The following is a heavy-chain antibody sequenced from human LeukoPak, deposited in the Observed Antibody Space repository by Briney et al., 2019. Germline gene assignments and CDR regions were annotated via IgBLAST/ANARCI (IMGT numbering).Heavy chain of an antibody. Sequence: PGGSLRLSCAASGFTFTDYEMNWVRQAPGKGLEWVAVISYDGSNKYYADSVKGRFTISRDNSKNTLYLQMNSLRAEDTAVYYCARDRYDDILTGHIDYWGQGTLVTVSS. J-gene: IGHJ4*02. V-gene: IGHV3-30-3*01. CDR1: GFTFTDYE. CDR3: ARDRYDDILTGHIDY. CDR2: ISYDGSNK. D-gene: IGHD3-9*01.